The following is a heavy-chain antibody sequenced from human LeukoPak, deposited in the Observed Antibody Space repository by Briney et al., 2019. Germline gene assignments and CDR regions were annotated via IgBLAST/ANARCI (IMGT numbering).Heavy chain of an antibody. CDR2: ISSSSNYI. V-gene: IGHV3-21*01. D-gene: IGHD3-10*01. Sequence: GGSLRLSCAASGFTFSSYSMNWVRQAPGKGLEWVSSISSSSNYIYCADSLKGRFIISRDNAKNSLYLQMNSLRAEDTAVYYCARVRGSNAMDVWGKGTTVTVSS. CDR1: GFTFSSYS. J-gene: IGHJ6*03. CDR3: ARVRGSNAMDV.